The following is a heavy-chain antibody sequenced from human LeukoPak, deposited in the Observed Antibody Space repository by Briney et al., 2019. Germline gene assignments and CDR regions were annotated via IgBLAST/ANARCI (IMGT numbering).Heavy chain of an antibody. D-gene: IGHD5-24*01. J-gene: IGHJ6*02. V-gene: IGHV3-23*01. Sequence: GGSLRLSCAASGFTFSSYAMSWVRQAPGKGLEWVPAISGSGGSTYYADSVKGRFTISRDNSKNTLYLQMNSLRAEDTAVYYCAKGTRDGYNSPYYYGMDVWGQGTTVTVSS. CDR2: ISGSGGST. CDR1: GFTFSSYA. CDR3: AKGTRDGYNSPYYYGMDV.